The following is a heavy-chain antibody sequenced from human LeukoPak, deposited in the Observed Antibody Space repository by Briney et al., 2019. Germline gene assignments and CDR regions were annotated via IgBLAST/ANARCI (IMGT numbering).Heavy chain of an antibody. J-gene: IGHJ4*02. Sequence: SGGSLRLSCAASGFTFSSHWMHWVRQAPGEGLVWVSRINTDGSTTNYADSVKGRFTISRDNAKNTLYLQMNSLRAEDTAVYYCVGDVDIDYWGQGTLVTVSS. CDR3: VGDVDIDY. CDR1: GFTFSSHW. V-gene: IGHV3-74*01. D-gene: IGHD5-12*01. CDR2: INTDGSTT.